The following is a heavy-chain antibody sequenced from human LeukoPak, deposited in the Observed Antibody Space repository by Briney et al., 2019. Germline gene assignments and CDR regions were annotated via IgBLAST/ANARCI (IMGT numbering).Heavy chain of an antibody. V-gene: IGHV3-7*01. CDR1: GFSLSGYW. CDR3: ARGGYSFDY. J-gene: IGHJ4*02. Sequence: GGSLRLSCAASGFSLSGYWMSWVRQAPGKGLEWVARLHANGDEKNFVGSVQGRFTVSRDNAKNSLYLQMNSLRVEDTAVYYCARGGYSFDYLGQGTQVSVSS. CDR2: LHANGDEK. D-gene: IGHD5-12*01.